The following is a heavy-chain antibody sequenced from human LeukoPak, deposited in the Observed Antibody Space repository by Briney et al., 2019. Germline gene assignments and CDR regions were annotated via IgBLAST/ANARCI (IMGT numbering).Heavy chain of an antibody. CDR2: IYTSGST. CDR3: AREGVGATSFDY. Sequence: PSETLSLTCTVSGGSISSGSYYWSWIRQPAGKGLEWIGRIYTSGSTNYNPSLKSRVTISVDTSKNQFSLKLSSVTAADTAVYYCAREGVGATSFDYWGQGTLVTVSS. V-gene: IGHV4-61*02. CDR1: GGSISSGSYY. D-gene: IGHD1-26*01. J-gene: IGHJ4*02.